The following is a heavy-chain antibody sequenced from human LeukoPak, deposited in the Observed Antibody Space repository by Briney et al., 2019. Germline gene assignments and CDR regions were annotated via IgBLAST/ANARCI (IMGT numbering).Heavy chain of an antibody. V-gene: IGHV3-30-3*01. J-gene: IGHJ4*02. D-gene: IGHD1-26*01. CDR1: GFTFSSYA. Sequence: GGSLRLSCAASGFTFSSYAMHWVRQAPGKGLEWVAVISYDGSNKYYADSVKGRFTISRDNSRNTLYLQMNSLRVEDTAVYYCASGSYQGPFDYWGQGTLVTVSS. CDR2: ISYDGSNK. CDR3: ASGSYQGPFDY.